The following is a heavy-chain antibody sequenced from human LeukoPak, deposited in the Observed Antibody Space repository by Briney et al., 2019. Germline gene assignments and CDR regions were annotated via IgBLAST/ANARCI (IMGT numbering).Heavy chain of an antibody. CDR2: ISGNSIST. CDR1: GFTFSGYA. Sequence: GGSLRLSCVASGFTFSGYAMSWVRQAPGKGLEWVSVISGNSISTYYADSAKGRFTISRDNSKNALYLQMNSLRAEDTAVYYCAKESPHFDYWGQGTLVTVSS. CDR3: AKESPHFDY. J-gene: IGHJ4*02. V-gene: IGHV3-23*01.